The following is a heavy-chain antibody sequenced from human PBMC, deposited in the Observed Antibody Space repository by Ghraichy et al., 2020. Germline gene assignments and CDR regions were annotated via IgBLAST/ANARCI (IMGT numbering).Heavy chain of an antibody. CDR3: ARDADCSSTSCYVDY. V-gene: IGHV3-11*06. J-gene: IGHJ4*02. CDR1: GFTFSDYY. CDR2: ISSSSSYT. Sequence: GGSLRLSCAASGFTFSDYYMSWIRQAPGKGLEWVSYISSSSSYTNYADSVKGRFTISRDNAKNSLYLQMNSLRAEDTAVYYCARDADCSSTSCYVDYWGQGTLVTVSS. D-gene: IGHD2-2*01.